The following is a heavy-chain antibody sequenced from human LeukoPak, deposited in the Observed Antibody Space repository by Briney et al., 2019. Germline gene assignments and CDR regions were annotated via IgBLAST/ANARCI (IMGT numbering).Heavy chain of an antibody. Sequence: PSETLSLTCTVSGGSISSGGYYWSWIRQPPGKGREWIGYIYHSGSTYYNPSLKSRVTISVDRSKNQFSLKLSSVTAADTAVYYCARDSEYSGSYLHYWGQGTLVTVSS. V-gene: IGHV4-30-2*01. CDR1: GGSISSGGYY. J-gene: IGHJ4*02. CDR3: ARDSEYSGSYLHY. CDR2: IYHSGST. D-gene: IGHD1-26*01.